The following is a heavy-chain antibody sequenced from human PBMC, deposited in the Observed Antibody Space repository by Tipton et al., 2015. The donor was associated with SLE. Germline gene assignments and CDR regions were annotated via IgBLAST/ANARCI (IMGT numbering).Heavy chain of an antibody. D-gene: IGHD3-16*02. CDR3: ARGGYDYVWGSYRPGYFDL. Sequence: LRLSCTVSGGSISSYYWSWIRQPPGKGLEWIGYIYYSGSTNYNPSLKSRVTISVDTSKNQFPLNLSSVTAADTAVYYCARGGYDYVWGSYRPGYFDLWGRGTPVTLSS. CDR2: IYYSGST. CDR1: GGSISSYY. J-gene: IGHJ2*01. V-gene: IGHV4-59*01.